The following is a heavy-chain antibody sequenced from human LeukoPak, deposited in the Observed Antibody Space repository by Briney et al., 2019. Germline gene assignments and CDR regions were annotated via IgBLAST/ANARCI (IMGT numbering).Heavy chain of an antibody. D-gene: IGHD4-17*01. CDR2: INPNSGGT. CDR1: GYTFTGYY. V-gene: IGHV1-2*02. J-gene: IGHJ4*02. CDR3: ARDLGDYGISLYYFDY. Sequence: ASVKVSCKASGYTFTGYYMHWVRQAPGQGLEWMGWINPNSGGTNYAQKFQGRVTMTRDTSINTAYMDLSRLRSDDTAIYYCARDLGDYGISLYYFDYWGQGTLVTVSS.